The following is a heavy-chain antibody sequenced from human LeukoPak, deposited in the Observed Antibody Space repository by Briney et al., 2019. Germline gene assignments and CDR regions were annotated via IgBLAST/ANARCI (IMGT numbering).Heavy chain of an antibody. Sequence: GSLRLSCAASGFTFSSYSMNWVRQAPGKGLEWIGEINHSGSTNYNPSLKSRVTISVDTSKNQFSLKLSSVTAAATAVYYCARAPPNFSWYVYWGQGTLVTVSS. CDR3: ARAPPNFSWYVY. CDR2: INHSGST. J-gene: IGHJ4*02. V-gene: IGHV4-34*01. D-gene: IGHD6-13*01. CDR1: GFTFSSYS.